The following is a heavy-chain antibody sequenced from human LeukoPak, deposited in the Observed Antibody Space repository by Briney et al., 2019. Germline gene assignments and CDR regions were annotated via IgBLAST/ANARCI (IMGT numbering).Heavy chain of an antibody. V-gene: IGHV1-18*01. J-gene: IGHJ4*02. CDR2: ISAYNGNT. CDR1: GYTLTNYN. CDR3: ARGGDYYDSSGYSRLFDY. Sequence: VASVKVSCKASGYTLTNYNISWVRQAPGQGLEWMGWISAYNGNTNYAQKLQGRVTMTTDTSTSTAYMELRSLRSDDTAVYYCARGGDYYDSSGYSRLFDYWGQGTLVTVSS. D-gene: IGHD3-22*01.